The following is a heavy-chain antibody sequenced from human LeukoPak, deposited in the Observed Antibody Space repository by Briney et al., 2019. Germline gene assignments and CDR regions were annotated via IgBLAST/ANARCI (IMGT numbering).Heavy chain of an antibody. CDR2: IYGGGST. CDR1: GFTVSSNY. CDR3: ARAVRGSYPEYYFDY. D-gene: IGHD1-26*01. J-gene: IGHJ4*02. Sequence: GGSLRLSCAASGFTVSSNYMSWVRQAPGKGLEWVSVIYGGGSTYYADSVKGRFTISRDNSKNTLYLQMNSLRAEDTAVYYCARAVRGSYPEYYFDYWGQGTLVTVSS. V-gene: IGHV3-66*01.